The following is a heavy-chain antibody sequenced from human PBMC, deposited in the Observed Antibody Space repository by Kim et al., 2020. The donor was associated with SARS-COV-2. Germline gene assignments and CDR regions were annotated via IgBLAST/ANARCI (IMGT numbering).Heavy chain of an antibody. V-gene: IGHV4-31*03. D-gene: IGHD2-15*01. CDR2: IYYSGST. CDR1: GGSISSGGYY. CDR3: ARVPYPDYSTYYYYYGMDV. J-gene: IGHJ6*02. Sequence: SETLSLTCTVSGGSISSGGYYWSWIRQHPGKGLEWIGYIYYSGSTYYNPSLKSRVTISVDTSKNQFSLKLSSVTAADTAVYYCARVPYPDYSTYYYYYGMDVWGQGTTVTVSS.